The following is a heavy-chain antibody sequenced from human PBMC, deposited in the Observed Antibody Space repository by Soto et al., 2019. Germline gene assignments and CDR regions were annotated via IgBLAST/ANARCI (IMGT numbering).Heavy chain of an antibody. J-gene: IGHJ6*03. Sequence: QVQLQESGPGLVKPSETLSLTCTVSGGSISGYYWSWIRQSPGKGLEWIGYVHYSGSTNYNPSLTIQVTISVDTSKNQFSLELSSVTAADTAVYDCARAETACDQYCSSTSGYYYYMDVWGKWTTVTVSS. V-gene: IGHV4-59*08. CDR2: VHYSGST. CDR3: ARAETACDQYCSSTSGYYYYMDV. CDR1: GGSISGYY. D-gene: IGHD2-2*01.